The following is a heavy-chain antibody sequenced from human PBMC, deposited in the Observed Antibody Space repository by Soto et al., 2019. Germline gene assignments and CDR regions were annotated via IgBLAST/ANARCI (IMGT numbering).Heavy chain of an antibody. CDR1: GYTFTSYG. Sequence: QVQLVQSGAEVKKPGASVKVSCKASGYTFTSYGISWVRQAPGQGLEWMGWISAYNGNTNYAQKLQGRVTMTTDTSTSTAYMELRSLRSGDTAVYYCARDPYYYDSSGPGWFDPWGQGTLVTVSS. J-gene: IGHJ5*02. CDR3: ARDPYYYDSSGPGWFDP. V-gene: IGHV1-18*01. D-gene: IGHD3-22*01. CDR2: ISAYNGNT.